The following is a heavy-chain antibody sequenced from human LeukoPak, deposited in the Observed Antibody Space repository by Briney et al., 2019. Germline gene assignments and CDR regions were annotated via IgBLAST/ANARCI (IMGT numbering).Heavy chain of an antibody. J-gene: IGHJ5*02. CDR1: GYSFSSYW. D-gene: IGHD3-22*01. CDR2: IYPGDSDT. V-gene: IGHV5-51*01. CDR3: ARRGYYDTKLGNWFDP. Sequence: GESLKISCKGSGYSFSSYWIAWVRQMPGKGLEWMGIIYPGDSDTRYSPSFQSQVTISADKSISTAYLQWSSLKASDTAMYYCARRGYYDTKLGNWFDPWGQGTLVTVSS.